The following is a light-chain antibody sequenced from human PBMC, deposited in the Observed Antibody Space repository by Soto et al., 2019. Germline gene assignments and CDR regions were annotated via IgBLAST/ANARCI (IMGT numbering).Light chain of an antibody. Sequence: DIQMTQSPSPLSASVGDRVTITCRASQSISSYLNWYQQKPGKAPKLLIYAASSLQSGAPSRFSGSGSGTDFTLTISSLQPEDFATYYCQQSYSTPPVTFGPGTKVDIK. CDR2: AAS. V-gene: IGKV1-39*01. CDR1: QSISSY. J-gene: IGKJ3*01. CDR3: QQSYSTPPVT.